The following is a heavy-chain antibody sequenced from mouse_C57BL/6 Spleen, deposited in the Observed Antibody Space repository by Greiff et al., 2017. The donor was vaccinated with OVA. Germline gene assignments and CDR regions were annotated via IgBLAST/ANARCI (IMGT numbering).Heavy chain of an antibody. CDR2: IWSGGST. Sequence: QVQLQQSGPGLVQPSQSLSITCTVSGFSLTSYGVHWVRQSPGKGLEWLGVIWSGGSTDYNAAFISGLSISKDNSKSQVFFKMNRLQADDTAIYYCARNWDVYFDYWGQGTTLTVSS. V-gene: IGHV2-2*01. D-gene: IGHD4-1*01. J-gene: IGHJ2*01. CDR3: ARNWDVYFDY. CDR1: GFSLTSYG.